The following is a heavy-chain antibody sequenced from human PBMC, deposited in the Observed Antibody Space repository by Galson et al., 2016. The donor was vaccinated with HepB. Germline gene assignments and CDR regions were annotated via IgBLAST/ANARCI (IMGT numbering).Heavy chain of an antibody. V-gene: IGHV4-61*02. CDR3: ARGEYYTFWNTSYGSRADYGMDV. D-gene: IGHD3-3*01. J-gene: IGHJ6*04. CDR1: GGSVTSGSYY. CDR2: IYTSGST. Sequence: TLSLTCSVSGGSVTSGSYYWSWIRQPAGKGLEWIGLIYTSGSTNYNPSLKSRVSILEDTPKNHFSLRMSSVTAADTAVYYCARGEYYTFWNTSYGSRADYGMDVWGKGITVTVSS.